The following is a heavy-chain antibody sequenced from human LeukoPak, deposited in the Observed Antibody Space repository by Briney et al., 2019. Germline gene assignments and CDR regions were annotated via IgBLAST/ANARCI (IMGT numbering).Heavy chain of an antibody. CDR2: IYYSGST. D-gene: IGHD3-9*01. V-gene: IGHV4-61*01. Sequence: SETLSLTCTVSGGSVSSGSYYWSWIRQPPGKGLEWIGNIYYSGSTNYNPSLKSRVTISVDTSKNQFSLKLSSVTAADTAVYYCASGETRHYDILTGHFDYWGQGTLVTVSS. J-gene: IGHJ4*02. CDR3: ASGETRHYDILTGHFDY. CDR1: GGSVSSGSYY.